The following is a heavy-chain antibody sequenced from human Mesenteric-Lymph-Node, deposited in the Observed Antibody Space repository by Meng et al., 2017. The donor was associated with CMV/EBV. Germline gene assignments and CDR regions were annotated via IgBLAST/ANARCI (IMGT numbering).Heavy chain of an antibody. CDR3: ARDSSSWSS. V-gene: IGHV1-2*02. D-gene: IGHD6-13*01. J-gene: IGHJ5*02. CDR1: GYTFTGYY. Sequence: ASVKVSCKASGYTFTGYYIHWVRQAPGQGLEWMGWINPNSGSTNYAQKFQGRVTMTRDTSTSTAYMELSSLRSDDTAVYYCARDSSSWSSWGQGTLVTVSS. CDR2: INPNSGST.